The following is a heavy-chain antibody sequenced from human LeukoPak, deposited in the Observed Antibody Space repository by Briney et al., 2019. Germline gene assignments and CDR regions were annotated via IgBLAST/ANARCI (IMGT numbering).Heavy chain of an antibody. D-gene: IGHD3-16*01. J-gene: IGHJ4*02. Sequence: GGSLRLSCAASGFTFSSYAMHWVRQAPGKGLEWVAVISYDGSNKYYADSVKGRFTISRDNSKNTLYLQMNSLRAEDTAVYYCASDPGGSYGWGQGTLVTVSS. CDR1: GFTFSSYA. CDR2: ISYDGSNK. CDR3: ASDPGGSYG. V-gene: IGHV3-30*04.